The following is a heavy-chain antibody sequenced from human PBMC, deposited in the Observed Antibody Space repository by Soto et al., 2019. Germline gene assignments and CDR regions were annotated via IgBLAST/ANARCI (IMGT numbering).Heavy chain of an antibody. Sequence: ASGKVSCKASGYTFTSYDINWVRQATGQGREWMGWMNPNSGNTGYAQKFQGRVTMTRNTSISTAYMELSSLRSEDTAVYYCARSVEWLASFDYWGQGTLVTVSS. J-gene: IGHJ4*02. D-gene: IGHD6-19*01. V-gene: IGHV1-8*01. CDR3: ARSVEWLASFDY. CDR1: GYTFTSYD. CDR2: MNPNSGNT.